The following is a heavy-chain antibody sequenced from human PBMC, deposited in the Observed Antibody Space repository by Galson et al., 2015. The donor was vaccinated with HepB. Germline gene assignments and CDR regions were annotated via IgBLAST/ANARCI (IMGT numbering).Heavy chain of an antibody. CDR1: GFTFSSYG. CDR3: AKDGGRGYTYGPNWFDP. CDR2: VAYDGSNT. D-gene: IGHD5-18*01. V-gene: IGHV3-30*18. J-gene: IGHJ5*02. Sequence: SLRLSCAASGFTFSSYGMHWDREAPGNGLAWVAVVAYDGSNTYSADSVKGRFTISRDNSRNTLYLQMNSLRAEDTAIYYCAKDGGRGYTYGPNWFDPWGQGTLVTVSS.